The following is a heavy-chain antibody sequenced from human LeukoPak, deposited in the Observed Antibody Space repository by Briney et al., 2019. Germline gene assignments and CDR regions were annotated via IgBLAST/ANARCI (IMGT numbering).Heavy chain of an antibody. CDR3: ARGPMDIVATFLFDY. V-gene: IGHV1-46*01. CDR1: GYTFTSYY. J-gene: IGHJ4*02. D-gene: IGHD5-12*01. CDR2: INPSGGST. Sequence: ASVKVSCKASGYTFTSYYMHWVRRAPGQGLEWMGIINPSGGSTSYAQKFQGRVTMTRDMSTSTVYMELSSLRSEDTAVYYCARGPMDIVATFLFDYWGQGTLVTVSS.